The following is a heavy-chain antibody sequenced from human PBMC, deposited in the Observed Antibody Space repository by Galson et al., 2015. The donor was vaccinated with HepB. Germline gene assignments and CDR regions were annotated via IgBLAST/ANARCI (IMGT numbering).Heavy chain of an antibody. CDR3: AKPPVVGPWEFQH. J-gene: IGHJ1*01. Sequence: SLRLSCAASGFSFSSNAMSWVRQAPGTGLEWVSAIRGSGGSTYYADSVKGRFTISRDKSKNTLYLQMNILRAEDTAVSYCAKPPVVGPWEFQHWGQGTLVTVSS. D-gene: IGHD3-22*01. V-gene: IGHV3-23*01. CDR1: GFSFSSNA. CDR2: IRGSGGST.